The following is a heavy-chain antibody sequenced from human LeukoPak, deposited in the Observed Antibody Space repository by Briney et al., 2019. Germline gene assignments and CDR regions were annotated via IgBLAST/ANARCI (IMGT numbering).Heavy chain of an antibody. Sequence: GGSLRLSCAASGFTFSSYGMHWVRQAPGKGLEWVAVISYDGSNKYYADSVKGRFTISRDNSKNTLYPQMNSLRAEDTAVYYCAKLSVRFRQWLVRGYFDYWGQGTLVTVSS. D-gene: IGHD6-19*01. J-gene: IGHJ4*02. CDR2: ISYDGSNK. CDR3: AKLSVRFRQWLVRGYFDY. V-gene: IGHV3-30*18. CDR1: GFTFSSYG.